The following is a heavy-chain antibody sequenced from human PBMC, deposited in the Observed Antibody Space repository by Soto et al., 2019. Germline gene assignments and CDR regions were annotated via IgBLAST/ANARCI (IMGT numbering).Heavy chain of an antibody. CDR1: GYTFTGHW. D-gene: IGHD3-3*01. V-gene: IGHV5-10-1*01. CDR3: AKDIDFWSGSRSFDY. CDR2: IDPSDSYT. J-gene: IGHJ4*02. Sequence: GESLKISCQGSGYTFTGHWISWVRQMPGKGLEWMGRIDPSDSYTDYSPTVQGHVTMSADKSINTLYLQMNSLRAEDTAVYYCAKDIDFWSGSRSFDYWGQGTLVTVSS.